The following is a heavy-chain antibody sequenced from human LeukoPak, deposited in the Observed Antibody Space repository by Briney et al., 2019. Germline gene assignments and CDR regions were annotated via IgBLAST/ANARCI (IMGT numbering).Heavy chain of an antibody. V-gene: IGHV1-18*01. CDR3: ARTIIVDRRLDY. CDR1: GYTFTSYG. D-gene: IGHD2-15*01. J-gene: IGHJ4*02. CDR2: ISAYNGNT. Sequence: ASVKVSCKASGYTFTSYGISWVRQAPGQGLEWMGWISAYNGNTNYAQKLQGRVTMTTDTSTSTAYMELRSLRSDGTAVYYCARTIIVDRRLDYWGQGTLVTVSS.